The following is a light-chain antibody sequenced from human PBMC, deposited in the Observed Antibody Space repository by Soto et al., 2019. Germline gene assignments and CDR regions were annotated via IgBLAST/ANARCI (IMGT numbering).Light chain of an antibody. CDR3: ATWDDGLSGYV. V-gene: IGLV1-40*01. Sequence: QAVVTQPPSVSGAPGQRVTISCTGSSSNIGAGYDVHWYQQRPGTAPKLIIFENGQRPSGVPDRFSGSKSGTSASLAITGLRPEDEADYYCATWDDGLSGYVFATGTKLTVL. J-gene: IGLJ1*01. CDR1: SSNIGAGYD. CDR2: ENG.